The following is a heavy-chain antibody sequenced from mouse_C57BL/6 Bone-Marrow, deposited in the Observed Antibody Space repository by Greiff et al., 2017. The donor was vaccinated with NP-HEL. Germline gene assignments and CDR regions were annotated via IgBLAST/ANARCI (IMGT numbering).Heavy chain of an antibody. Sequence: VQLQQSGPELVKPGDSVKISCKASGYSFTGYFMNWVMQSHGKSLEWIGRINPYNGDTFYNQKFKGKATLTVDKSSSTAHMALRSLTSEDSAVYYCARSGGLITTVVAPYWYFDVWGTGTTVTVSS. D-gene: IGHD1-1*01. V-gene: IGHV1-20*01. CDR1: GYSFTGYF. CDR2: INPYNGDT. J-gene: IGHJ1*03. CDR3: ARSGGLITTVVAPYWYFDV.